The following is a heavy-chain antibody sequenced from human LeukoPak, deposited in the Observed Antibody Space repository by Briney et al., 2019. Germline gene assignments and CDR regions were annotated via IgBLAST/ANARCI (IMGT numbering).Heavy chain of an antibody. J-gene: IGHJ6*02. D-gene: IGHD5-12*01. Sequence: SETLSLTCAVYGGSFSDYYWSWIRQPPGKGLEWIGEINHSGSTNYNPSLKSRITISVDTSKNHFSLRLSSVTAADTAVYYCAVAYYYYNLDVWGQGTTVTVSS. CDR3: AVAYYYYNLDV. V-gene: IGHV4-34*01. CDR1: GGSFSDYY. CDR2: INHSGST.